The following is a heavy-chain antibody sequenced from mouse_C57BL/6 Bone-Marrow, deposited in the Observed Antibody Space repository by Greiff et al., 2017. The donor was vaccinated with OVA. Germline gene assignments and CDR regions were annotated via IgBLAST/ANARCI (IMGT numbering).Heavy chain of an antibody. CDR3: AGVTRLYYYAMDY. Sequence: EVKLMESGPGLVKPSQSLSLTCSVTGYSITSGYYWNWIRQFPGNKLEWMGYISYDGSNNYNPSLKNRISITRDTSKNQFFLKLNSVTTEDTATYYCAGVTRLYYYAMDYWGQGTSVTVSS. CDR2: ISYDGSN. V-gene: IGHV3-6*01. D-gene: IGHD2-1*01. CDR1: GYSITSGYY. J-gene: IGHJ4*01.